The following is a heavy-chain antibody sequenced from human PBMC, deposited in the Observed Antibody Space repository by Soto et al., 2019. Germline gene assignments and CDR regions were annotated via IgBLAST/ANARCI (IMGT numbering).Heavy chain of an antibody. D-gene: IGHD5-12*01. J-gene: IGHJ4*02. CDR2: INHSGST. V-gene: IGHV4-34*01. CDR3: ARRGIVDMQFDY. CDR1: GGSFSGYY. Sequence: QVQLQQWGAGLLKPSETLSLTCAVYGGSFSGYYWSWIRQPPGKGLEWIGEINHSGSTNYNPSPKSRVTISVDTSKNQFSLKLSSVTAADTAVYYCARRGIVDMQFDYWGQGTLVTVSS.